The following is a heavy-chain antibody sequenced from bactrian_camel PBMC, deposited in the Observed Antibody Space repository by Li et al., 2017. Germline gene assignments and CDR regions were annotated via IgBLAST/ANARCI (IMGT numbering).Heavy chain of an antibody. J-gene: IGHJ4*01. CDR1: ASTYRSIC. V-gene: IGHV3S53*01. CDR3: AAEDQAPWDMGWICNYNS. D-gene: IGHD3*01. Sequence: HVQLVESGGGSVQAGGSLTLSRTASASTYRSICMAWFRQAPGSQRETVATVDSNGVTKVAGSVKGRFTLSKDNGKNTLYLRMNNLKPEDTALYTCAAEDQAPWDMGWICNYNSWGQGTQVTVS. CDR2: VDSNGVT.